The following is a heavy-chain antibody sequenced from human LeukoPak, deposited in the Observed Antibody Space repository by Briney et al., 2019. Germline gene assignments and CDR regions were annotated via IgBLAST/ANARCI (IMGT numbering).Heavy chain of an antibody. CDR2: IYYSGST. CDR1: GGSISSSSYY. D-gene: IGHD3-10*01. V-gene: IGHV4-39*07. CDR3: ARDSRYYYGSADGYFDY. Sequence: SETLSLTCTVSGGSISSSSYYWGWIRQPPGKGLEWIGSIYYSGSTYYNPSLKSRVTISVDTSKNQFSLKLSSVTAADTAVYYCARDSRYYYGSADGYFDYWGQGTLVTVSS. J-gene: IGHJ4*02.